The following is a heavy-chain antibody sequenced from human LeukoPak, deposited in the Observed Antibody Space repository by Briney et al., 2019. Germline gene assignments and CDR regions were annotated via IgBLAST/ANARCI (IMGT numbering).Heavy chain of an antibody. CDR2: IYYSGST. D-gene: IGHD6-6*01. V-gene: IGHV4-39*07. J-gene: IGHJ4*02. CDR3: ARGPFSSSSEAAFDY. Sequence: SETLSLTCSVSGGSISSSSYYWGWIRQPPGKGLEWIGSIYYSGSTNYNPSLKSRVTISVDTSKNQFSLKLSSVTAADTAVYYCARGPFSSSSEAAFDYWGQGTLVTVSS. CDR1: GGSISSSSYY.